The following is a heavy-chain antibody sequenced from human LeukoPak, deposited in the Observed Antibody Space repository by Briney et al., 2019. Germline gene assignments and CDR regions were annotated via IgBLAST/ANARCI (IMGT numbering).Heavy chain of an antibody. J-gene: IGHJ4*02. CDR3: TTDFYTVLMVYAIRDSGFDY. V-gene: IGHV3-15*01. D-gene: IGHD2-8*01. Sequence: GGSLRLSCAASGFTFNSYGMHWVRQAPGKGLEWVGRIKSKTDGGTTDYAAPVKGRFTISRDDSKNTLYLQMNSLRTEDTAVYYCTTDFYTVLMVYAIRDSGFDYWGQGTLVTVSS. CDR2: IKSKTDGGTT. CDR1: GFTFNSYG.